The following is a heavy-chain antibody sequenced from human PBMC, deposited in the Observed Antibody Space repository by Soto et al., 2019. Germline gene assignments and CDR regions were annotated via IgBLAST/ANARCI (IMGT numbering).Heavy chain of an antibody. Sequence: EVQLVESGGGLVQPGGSLRLSCEASGFNFSSYDMHWVRQATGKGLEWVSVIGTAGDTFYTGSVKGRFTISRENGKNSLYLQMNSLRAGNTAVYYCARAGQGASCSGGICNLGASDIWGQGTMVTVSS. CDR1: GFNFSSYD. CDR3: ARAGQGASCSGGICNLGASDI. CDR2: IGTAGDT. J-gene: IGHJ3*02. D-gene: IGHD2-15*01. V-gene: IGHV3-13*01.